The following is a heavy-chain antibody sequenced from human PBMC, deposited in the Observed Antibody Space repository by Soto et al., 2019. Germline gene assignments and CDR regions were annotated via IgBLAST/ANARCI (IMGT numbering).Heavy chain of an antibody. CDR3: ARLQLGGDRMLNWFDP. V-gene: IGHV1-18*01. CDR1: GYIFTKYG. J-gene: IGHJ5*02. D-gene: IGHD2-21*02. CDR2: INVYNGDR. Sequence: QVQVVQSGPELKKPGASVKVSCKAQGYIFTKYGIGWVRQAPGHGLEWMGLINVYNGDRKVAQKFQDRVSMTTYTATETAYMELKSLRSGDTAVYYCARLQLGGDRMLNWFDPWGQGTLVTVSS.